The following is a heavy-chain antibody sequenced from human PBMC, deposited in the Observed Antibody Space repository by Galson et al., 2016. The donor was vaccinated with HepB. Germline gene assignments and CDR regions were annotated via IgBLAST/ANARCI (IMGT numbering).Heavy chain of an antibody. CDR3: ARVNHGLFDH. Sequence: ETLSLTCTVSGDSVISDSYYWSWVRQPPGKALEWIGYAYYSRNTIYNSSLKSRVTISLDASKNQFSREVRSVTAADTAVYYCARVNHGLFDHWGQGTLATVSS. CDR1: GDSVISDSYY. J-gene: IGHJ4*02. CDR2: AYYSRNT. V-gene: IGHV4-61*01. D-gene: IGHD5-24*01.